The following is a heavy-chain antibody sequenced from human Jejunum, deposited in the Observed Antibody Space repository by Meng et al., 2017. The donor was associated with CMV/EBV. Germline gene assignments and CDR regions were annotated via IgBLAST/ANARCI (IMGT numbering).Heavy chain of an antibody. CDR2: IRYDGRNK. Sequence: FSNYGMHWVRLAPGKGLEWVAFIRYDGRNKFYADSVKGRFTISRDNSKNTLSMQMNSLRAEDTAVNYCAKDDCDITNCWQYYGLDVWGQGTTVTVSS. CDR1: FSNYG. J-gene: IGHJ6*02. CDR3: AKDDCDITNCWQYYGLDV. V-gene: IGHV3-30*02. D-gene: IGHD2-2*01.